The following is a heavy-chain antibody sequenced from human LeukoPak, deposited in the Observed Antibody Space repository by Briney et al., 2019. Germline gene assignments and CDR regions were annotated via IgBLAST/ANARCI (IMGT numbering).Heavy chain of an antibody. V-gene: IGHV3-49*03. D-gene: IGHD4-23*01. Sequence: GESLKISCTVSGFTFGDYVMSWFRQAPGKGLEWVGFITSKTYGGTTEYAASVKGRFTISIDDSKSIAYLHVSSLKTEDAAVYYCTRNGYGGNSYYYYMDVWGKGTTVTVSS. CDR1: GFTFGDYV. CDR3: TRNGYGGNSYYYYMDV. J-gene: IGHJ6*03. CDR2: ITSKTYGGTT.